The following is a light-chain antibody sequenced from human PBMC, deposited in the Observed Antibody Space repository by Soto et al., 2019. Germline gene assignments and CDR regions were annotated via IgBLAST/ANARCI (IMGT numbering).Light chain of an antibody. CDR1: QSISNW. Sequence: DIQMTQSPSTLPASVGDRVTINCRASQSISNWLAWYQQKQGTAPKVLIYHASNLQSGVPSRFRGSGSGTEFTLTISRLQPDDFATYYCQQYNSYPWTFGQGTKVDIK. CDR3: QQYNSYPWT. V-gene: IGKV1-5*01. CDR2: HAS. J-gene: IGKJ1*01.